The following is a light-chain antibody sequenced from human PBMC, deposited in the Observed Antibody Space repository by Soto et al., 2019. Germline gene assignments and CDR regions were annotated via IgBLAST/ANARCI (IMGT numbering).Light chain of an antibody. CDR3: SSYTSSTYVV. V-gene: IGLV2-18*02. CDR1: SSDVGSYNR. CDR2: EVS. Sequence: QSVLTQPPSVSGSPGQSVTISCTGTSSDVGSYNRVSWYQQPPGTAPKLMIYEVSNRPSGVPDRFSWSKSGNTASLTISGLQAEDEAEYYCSSYTSSTYVVFGGGTKLTVL. J-gene: IGLJ2*01.